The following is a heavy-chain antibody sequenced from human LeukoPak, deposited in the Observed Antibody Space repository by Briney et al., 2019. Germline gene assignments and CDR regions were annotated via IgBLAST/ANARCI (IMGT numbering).Heavy chain of an antibody. Sequence: PSETLSLTCTVSGGSISSGGYYWSWIRQHPGKGLEWIGYIYYSGSTYYNPSLKSRVTISVDTSKNQFSLKLSSVTAADTAVYYCARGPSSRIVEVPYYFDYWGQGTLVTVSS. V-gene: IGHV4-31*03. J-gene: IGHJ4*02. D-gene: IGHD2-15*01. CDR1: GGSISSGGYY. CDR3: ARGPSSRIVEVPYYFDY. CDR2: IYYSGST.